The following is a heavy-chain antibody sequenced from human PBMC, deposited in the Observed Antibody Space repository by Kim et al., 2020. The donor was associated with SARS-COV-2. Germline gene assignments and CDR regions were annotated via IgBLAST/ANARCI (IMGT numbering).Heavy chain of an antibody. Sequence: SETLSLTCTVSGGSISSGDYYWSWIRQHPEKGLESIGYIYYSGSTYYKSSLKSRISISVDTSKNQFSLKLSSVTAADTAVYYCARVGSSAYLDYWGLGTLVTVSS. CDR3: ARVGSSAYLDY. V-gene: IGHV4-31*03. J-gene: IGHJ4*02. D-gene: IGHD3-22*01. CDR1: GGSISSGDYY. CDR2: IYYSGST.